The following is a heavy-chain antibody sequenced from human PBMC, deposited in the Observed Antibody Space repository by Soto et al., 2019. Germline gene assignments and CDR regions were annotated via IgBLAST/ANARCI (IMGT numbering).Heavy chain of an antibody. D-gene: IGHD1-26*01. CDR1: GYTFTSYA. CDR2: INAGNGNT. Sequence: QVQLVQSGAEVKKPGASVKVSCKAAGYTFTSYAMHWVRQAPGQRREWMGWINAGNGNTKYSQNFQGRVTITRDTSASTAYMELSSLISEDTAVYYCARGGSLYWYFELWGRGTLVTVSS. CDR3: ARGGSLYWYFEL. V-gene: IGHV1-3*01. J-gene: IGHJ2*01.